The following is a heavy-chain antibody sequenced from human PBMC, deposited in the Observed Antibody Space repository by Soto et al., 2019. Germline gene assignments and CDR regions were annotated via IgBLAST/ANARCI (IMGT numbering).Heavy chain of an antibody. CDR1: GFTFSSYA. CDR2: ISGSGGST. D-gene: IGHD2-2*02. Sequence: GGSLRLSCAASGFTFSSYAMSWVRQAPGKGLEWVSAISGSGGSTYYADSVKGRFTISRDNSKNTLYLQMNSLRAEDTAVYYCAKDKGYCSSTSCYSPAHYFDYWGQGTLVTVSS. V-gene: IGHV3-23*01. J-gene: IGHJ4*02. CDR3: AKDKGYCSSTSCYSPAHYFDY.